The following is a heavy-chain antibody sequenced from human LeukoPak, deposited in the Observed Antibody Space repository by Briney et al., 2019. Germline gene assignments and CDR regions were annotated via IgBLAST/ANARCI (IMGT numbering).Heavy chain of an antibody. D-gene: IGHD4-17*01. CDR3: ASNDYRDEGIDS. Sequence: PGGSLRLSCAASGFTFSNAWMNWVRQAPGKGLEWVSSISYSGPHMFYADSVRGRFTISRDNAENSLFLQMNSLRAEDTAVYFCASNDYRDEGIDSWGQGTLVTVSS. CDR2: ISYSGPHM. V-gene: IGHV3-21*01. CDR1: GFTFSNAW. J-gene: IGHJ4*02.